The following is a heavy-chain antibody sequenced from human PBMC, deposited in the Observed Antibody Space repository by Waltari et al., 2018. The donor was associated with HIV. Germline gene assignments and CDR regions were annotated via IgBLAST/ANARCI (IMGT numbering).Heavy chain of an antibody. D-gene: IGHD3-3*01. CDR1: GYTLTELS. Sequence: QVQLVQSGAEVKKPGASVKDSCKVSGYTLTELSMHWVRQAPGKGLGWMGGFDPEDGETNNAQKSQGRVTMTEDTSTDTAYMELSSLRSEDTAVYYCATRVFLETLHRRASPNWFDPWGQGTLVTVSS. CDR2: FDPEDGET. J-gene: IGHJ5*02. CDR3: ATRVFLETLHRRASPNWFDP. V-gene: IGHV1-24*01.